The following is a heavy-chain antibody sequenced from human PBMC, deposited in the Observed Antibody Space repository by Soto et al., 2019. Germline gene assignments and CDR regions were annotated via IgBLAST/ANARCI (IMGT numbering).Heavy chain of an antibody. CDR2: LYYSGNT. J-gene: IGHJ4*02. CDR1: GGSISPFY. V-gene: IGHV4-59*01. Sequence: LSLTCTVSGGSISPFYWSWVRQPPGKGLEWIGYLYYSGNTNYNPSLKSRVTISVDASKNQVSLRLTSVTAADTAVYYCARVGGVASRTFDYWGQGTVVTVSS. D-gene: IGHD3-16*01. CDR3: ARVGGVASRTFDY.